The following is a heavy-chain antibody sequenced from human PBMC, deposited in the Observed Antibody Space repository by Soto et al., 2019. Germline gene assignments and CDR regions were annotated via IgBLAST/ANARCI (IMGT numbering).Heavy chain of an antibody. Sequence: GGSLRLSCAASGFTFSSYAMSWVRQAPGKGLEWVSAIGGSGGSTYYADSVKGRFTISRDNSKNTLYLQMNSLRAEDTAVYYCAKEKALYSGSYGELRDYWGQGTLVTVSS. CDR3: AKEKALYSGSYGELRDY. J-gene: IGHJ4*02. V-gene: IGHV3-23*01. CDR2: IGGSGGST. D-gene: IGHD1-26*01. CDR1: GFTFSSYA.